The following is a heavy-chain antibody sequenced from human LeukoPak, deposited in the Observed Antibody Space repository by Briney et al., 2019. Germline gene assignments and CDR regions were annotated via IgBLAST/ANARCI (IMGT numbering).Heavy chain of an antibody. CDR1: GYTFASYG. V-gene: IGHV1-18*01. CDR2: ISAYNGNT. CDR3: ARSGRRTIFYWFDP. J-gene: IGHJ5*02. Sequence: ASVKVSCKASGYTFASYGISWVRQAPGQGLEWMGWISAYNGNTNYAQKLQGRVTMTTDTSTSTAYMELRSLRSDDTAVYYCARSGRRTIFYWFDPWGQGTLVTVSS. D-gene: IGHD3-3*01.